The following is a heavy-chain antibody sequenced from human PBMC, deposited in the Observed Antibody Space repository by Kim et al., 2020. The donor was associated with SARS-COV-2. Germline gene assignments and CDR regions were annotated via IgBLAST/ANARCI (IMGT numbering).Heavy chain of an antibody. D-gene: IGHD2-15*01. V-gene: IGHV4-59*13. Sequence: SETLSLTCTVSGASIYSFSWSWIRQPPGKGLEWIAYISYSGRTDYSPSLKSRVTISLDTSKNQFSLKLSSVIAADTAVYYCARLLLSPQYGQFDYWGRGTLVAVSS. CDR2: ISYSGRT. CDR1: GASIYSFS. CDR3: ARLLLSPQYGQFDY. J-gene: IGHJ4*02.